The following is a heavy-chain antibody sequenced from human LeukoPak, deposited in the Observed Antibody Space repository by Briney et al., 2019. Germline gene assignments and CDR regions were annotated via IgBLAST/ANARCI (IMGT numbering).Heavy chain of an antibody. Sequence: GGSLRLSCAASGFTFSNYGLSWVRQAPGKGQEWVSAISGNSGSTYYADSVKGRFTISRDNSKNTLYLQMSSLRAEDTAVYYCARGGIGDTGGYYLFVYWGQGTRVTVSS. CDR3: ARGGIGDTGGYYLFVY. J-gene: IGHJ4*02. V-gene: IGHV3-23*01. CDR1: GFTFSNYG. CDR2: ISGNSGST. D-gene: IGHD3-22*01.